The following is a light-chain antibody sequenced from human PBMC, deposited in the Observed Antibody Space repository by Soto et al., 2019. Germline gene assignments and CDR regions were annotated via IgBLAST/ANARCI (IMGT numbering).Light chain of an antibody. Sequence: DIQLTQSPSFLSASVGDRVTITCRASQDISSYLAWYQQKPGKAPKLLIYAASTLQSGVPSRFSGSGSGTECTLTISSLQPEDFATYYCQQLNRYPYTFGQGTKLEIK. J-gene: IGKJ2*01. CDR2: AAS. CDR3: QQLNRYPYT. CDR1: QDISSY. V-gene: IGKV1-9*01.